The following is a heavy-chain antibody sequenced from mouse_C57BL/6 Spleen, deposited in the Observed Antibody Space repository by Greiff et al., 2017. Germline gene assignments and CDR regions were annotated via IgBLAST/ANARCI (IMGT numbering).Heavy chain of an antibody. D-gene: IGHD2-2*01. CDR1: GYSITSGYY. CDR2: ISYDGSN. Sequence: EVQLQESGPGLVKPSQSLSLTCSVTGYSITSGYYWNWIRQFPGNKLEWMGYISYDGSNNYNPSLKNRISITRDTSKNQFFLKLNSVTTEDTATYYCANLWFPMDYWGQGTSVTVSS. CDR3: ANLWFPMDY. V-gene: IGHV3-6*01. J-gene: IGHJ4*01.